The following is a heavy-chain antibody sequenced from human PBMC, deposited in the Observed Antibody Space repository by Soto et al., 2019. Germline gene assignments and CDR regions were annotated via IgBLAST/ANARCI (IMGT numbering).Heavy chain of an antibody. D-gene: IGHD1-20*01. J-gene: IGHJ3*02. CDR1: GFTVSSNY. CDR3: ARDRQRITGTTRKGPHGAFDI. Sequence: GGSLRLSCAASGFTVSSNYMSWVRQAPGKGLEWVSVIYSGGSTYYADSVKGRFTISRDNSKNTLYLQMNSLRAEDTAVYYCARDRQRITGTTRKGPHGAFDIWGQGTMVTVSS. V-gene: IGHV3-66*01. CDR2: IYSGGST.